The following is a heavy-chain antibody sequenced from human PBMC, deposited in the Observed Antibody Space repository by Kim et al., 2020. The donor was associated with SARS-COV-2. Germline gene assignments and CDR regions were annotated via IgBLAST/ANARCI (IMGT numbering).Heavy chain of an antibody. D-gene: IGHD6-19*01. CDR1: GYTFTSYG. CDR2: ISAYNGNT. CDR3: ARDSRYSSGLLGFRNGYGMDV. Sequence: ASVKVSCKASGYTFTSYGISWVRQAPGQGLEWMGWISAYNGNTNYAQKLQGRVTMTTDTSTSTAYMELRSLRSDDTAVYYCARDSRYSSGLLGFRNGYGMDVWGQGTTVTVSS. J-gene: IGHJ6*02. V-gene: IGHV1-18*01.